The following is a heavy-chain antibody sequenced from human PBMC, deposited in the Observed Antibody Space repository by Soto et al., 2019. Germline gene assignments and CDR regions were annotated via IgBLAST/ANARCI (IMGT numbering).Heavy chain of an antibody. J-gene: IGHJ4*02. CDR3: AGPGYSSQDY. D-gene: IGHD5-18*01. CDR2: ISYDGSNK. Sequence: GGSLRLSCAASGFTFSSYGMHWVRQAPGKGLEWVAVISYDGSNKYYADSVKGRFTISRDNSKNTLYLQMSSLRDEDTAMYYCAGPGYSSQDYWGQGALVTVSS. V-gene: IGHV3-30*03. CDR1: GFTFSSYG.